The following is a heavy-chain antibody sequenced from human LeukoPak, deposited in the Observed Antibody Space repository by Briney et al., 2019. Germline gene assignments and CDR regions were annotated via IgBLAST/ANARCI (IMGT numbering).Heavy chain of an antibody. CDR1: GYTFSNSW. J-gene: IGHJ4*02. D-gene: IGHD5-18*01. CDR3: ARVRYSYGYDW. CDR2: INSDGRSI. V-gene: IGHV3-74*01. Sequence: GGSLRLSCAASGYTFSNSWMHWVRQAPGKGLVWVSRINSDGRSISYADSVKGRFTISRDNAKNTLYLQMNSLRAEDTAVYYCARVRYSYGYDWWGQGTLVTVSS.